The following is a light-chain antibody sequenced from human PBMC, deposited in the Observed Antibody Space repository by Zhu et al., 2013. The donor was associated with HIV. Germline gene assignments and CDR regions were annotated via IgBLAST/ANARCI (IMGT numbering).Light chain of an antibody. CDR3: QRFGSSVTWT. Sequence: ERVMTQSPVTLSVSPGERATLSCRASQSVASNLAWYQQRPGQAPRLLIYGASTRAPGIPERFSGSGSGTDFTLTITGLEPEDFGMYFCQRFGSSVTWTFGQGTKLEIK. CDR2: GAS. V-gene: IGKV3-20*01. J-gene: IGKJ1*01. CDR1: QSVASN.